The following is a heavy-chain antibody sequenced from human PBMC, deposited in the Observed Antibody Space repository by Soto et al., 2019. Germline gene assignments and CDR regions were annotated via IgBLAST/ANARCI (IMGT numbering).Heavy chain of an antibody. CDR1: GYTFTSDY. D-gene: IGHD4-17*01. CDR3: ARANHGDFHSFAY. CDR2: INPGGGAT. Sequence: QVQLVQSGAEVKKPGASVKVSCKASGYTFTSDYMHWVRQAPGQGLEWMAMINPGGGATTYAQKFQGRVTMTRDTSTSTVYMDLSSLRSDDTAVYYCARANHGDFHSFAYWGQGTLVTVSS. J-gene: IGHJ4*02. V-gene: IGHV1-46*03.